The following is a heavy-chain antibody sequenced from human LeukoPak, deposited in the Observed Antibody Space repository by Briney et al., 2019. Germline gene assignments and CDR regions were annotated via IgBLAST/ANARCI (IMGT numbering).Heavy chain of an antibody. CDR1: GGSISSSSYY. V-gene: IGHV4-39*01. D-gene: IGHD6-13*01. CDR3: ARPVGVDSSSQEVSDAFDI. Sequence: SETLSLTCTVSGGSISSSSYYWGWIRQPSGKGLEWIGSIYYSGSTYYNPSLKSRVTISVDTSKNQFSLKLSSVTAADTAVYYCARPVGVDSSSQEVSDAFDIWGQGTMVTVSS. CDR2: IYYSGST. J-gene: IGHJ3*02.